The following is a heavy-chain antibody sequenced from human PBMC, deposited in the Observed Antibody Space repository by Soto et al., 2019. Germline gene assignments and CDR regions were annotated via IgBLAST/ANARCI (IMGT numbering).Heavy chain of an antibody. J-gene: IGHJ3*02. V-gene: IGHV4-39*02. CDR2: IYYSGST. Sequence: SETLSLTCTVSGGSISSSSYYWGWIRQPPGKGLEWIGSIYYSGSTYYNPSLKSRVTISVDTSKNQFSLKLSSVTAADTAVYYCARDIVVVVAATAGDAFDIWGQGTMVTVSS. CDR3: ARDIVVVVAATAGDAFDI. D-gene: IGHD2-15*01. CDR1: GGSISSSSYY.